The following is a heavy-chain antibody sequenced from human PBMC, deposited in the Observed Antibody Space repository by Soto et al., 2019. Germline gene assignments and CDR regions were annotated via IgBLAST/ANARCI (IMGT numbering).Heavy chain of an antibody. CDR1: GVSLSTSGEG. J-gene: IGHJ4*02. D-gene: IGHD2-15*01. V-gene: IGHV2-5*02. CDR2: IYWDDDK. CDR3: AHRQRTVVVGAPFDL. Sequence: QITLRESGPTLVQPTQTLTLTCTLSGVSLSTSGEGVGWIRQPPGKALEWLALIYWDDDKRFSPSLKSRLAITMDSSKNPVVMTMPDMAPEDTAIYYCAHRQRTVVVGAPFDLWGQGSQVTVSS.